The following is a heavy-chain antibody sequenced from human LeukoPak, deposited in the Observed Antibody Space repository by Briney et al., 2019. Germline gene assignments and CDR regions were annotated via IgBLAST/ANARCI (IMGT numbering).Heavy chain of an antibody. V-gene: IGHV1-18*03. D-gene: IGHD3-16*01. Sequence: GALGKLCCKAAGYTVTTYGVSWGPESARHQVEGMGWTSAYNGNTIYAQKIQGRVTMDTDPSTSTAYMELRSLRSDDMAVYYCARDWGIVSDYWGQGTLVTVSS. CDR3: ARDWGIVSDY. CDR1: GYTVTTYG. J-gene: IGHJ4*02. CDR2: TSAYNGNT.